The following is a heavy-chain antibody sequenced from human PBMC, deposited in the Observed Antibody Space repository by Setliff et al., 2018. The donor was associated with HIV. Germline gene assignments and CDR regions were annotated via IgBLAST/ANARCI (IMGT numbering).Heavy chain of an antibody. V-gene: IGHV3-53*01. D-gene: IGHD4-17*01. J-gene: IGHJ4*02. CDR3: ARGGEYFDY. CDR2: LYGTGGT. Sequence: GGSLRLSCAASGFTVSSNYMNWVRQAPGKGLEWVSILYGTGGTYYADSAKGRFTISRDSSKSTLYLQMNSLRAEDTAVYYCARGGEYFDYWGQGTLVTVSS. CDR1: GFTVSSNY.